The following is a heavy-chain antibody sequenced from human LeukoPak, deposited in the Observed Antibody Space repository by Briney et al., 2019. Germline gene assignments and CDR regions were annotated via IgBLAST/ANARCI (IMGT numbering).Heavy chain of an antibody. J-gene: IGHJ6*03. CDR1: GYTFTSYD. Sequence: ASVKVSCKASGYTFTSYDINWVRQATGQGLEWMGWINPNSGNTGYAQKFQGRVTMTRNTSISTAYMELSSLRSEDTAVYYCARAGSGYYYLGSRYYYYMDVWGKGTTVTVSS. CDR2: INPNSGNT. V-gene: IGHV1-8*01. CDR3: ARAGSGYYYLGSRYYYYMDV. D-gene: IGHD3-22*01.